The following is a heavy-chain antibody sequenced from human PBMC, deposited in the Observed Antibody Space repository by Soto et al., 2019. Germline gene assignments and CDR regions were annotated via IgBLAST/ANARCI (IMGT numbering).Heavy chain of an antibody. J-gene: IGHJ4*02. D-gene: IGHD6-6*01. Sequence: EVQLVESGGGLVQPGGSLRLSCAASGFTFNRYWMGWVRQAPGKRPEWLANIKQDGSERYYVDSVKGRFTISRDNVKNSVYLQMNSLRAEDTAVYYCTRTISALPGDDYWGQGTLVTVSS. CDR1: GFTFNRYW. CDR3: TRTISALPGDDY. CDR2: IKQDGSER. V-gene: IGHV3-7*01.